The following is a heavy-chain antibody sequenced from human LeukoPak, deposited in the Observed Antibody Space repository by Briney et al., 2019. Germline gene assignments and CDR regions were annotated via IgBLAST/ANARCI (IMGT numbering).Heavy chain of an antibody. J-gene: IGHJ3*02. CDR2: ISGSGGST. V-gene: IGHV3-23*01. D-gene: IGHD3-22*01. CDR1: GFTFSSYA. CDR3: AKFGYYDSSGHDAFDI. Sequence: GGSLRLSCAASGFTFSSYAMSRVRQAPGKGLEWVSAISGSGGSTSYADSVKGRFTISSDNSKNTLYLQMNSLRAEDTAVYYCAKFGYYDSSGHDAFDIWGQGTMVTVSS.